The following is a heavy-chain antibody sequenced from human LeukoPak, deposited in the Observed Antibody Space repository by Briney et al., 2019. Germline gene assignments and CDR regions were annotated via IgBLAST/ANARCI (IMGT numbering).Heavy chain of an antibody. CDR2: ISGGST. D-gene: IGHD3-22*01. J-gene: IGHJ4*02. CDR3: SICRTMIVVVITPDFDY. CDR1: GFTVSSNE. V-gene: IGHV3-38-3*01. Sequence: GVSLRLSCAASGFTVSSNEMSWVRQAPGKGLEWVSSISGGSTYYADSRKGRFTISRDNSKNTLHLQMNSLRAEDTAVYYCSICRTMIVVVITPDFDYWGQGTLVTVSS.